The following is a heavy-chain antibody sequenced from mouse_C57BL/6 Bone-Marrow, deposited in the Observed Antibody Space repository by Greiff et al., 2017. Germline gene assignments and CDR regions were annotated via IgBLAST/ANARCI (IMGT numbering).Heavy chain of an antibody. V-gene: IGHV1-81*01. J-gene: IGHJ3*01. Sequence: QVQLKESGAELARPGASVKLSCKASGYTFTSYGISWVKQRTGQGLEWIGEIYPRSGNTYYNEKFKGKATLTADKSSSTAYMELRSLTSEDSAVYFCARDYYYGSSLAWFAYWGQGTLVTVSA. CDR1: GYTFTSYG. CDR2: IYPRSGNT. CDR3: ARDYYYGSSLAWFAY. D-gene: IGHD1-1*01.